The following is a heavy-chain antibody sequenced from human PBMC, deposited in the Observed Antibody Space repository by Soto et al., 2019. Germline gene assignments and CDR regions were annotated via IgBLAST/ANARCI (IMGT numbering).Heavy chain of an antibody. CDR1: GFTFSSYA. CDR2: ISYDGSNK. V-gene: IGHV3-30-3*01. J-gene: IGHJ6*02. CDR3: ASAITMVRGVIPHYGMDV. D-gene: IGHD3-10*01. Sequence: GGSLRLSCAASGFTFSSYAMHWVRQAPGKGLEWVAVISYDGSNKYYADSVKGRFTISRDNSKNTLYLQMNSLRAEDTAVYYCASAITMVRGVIPHYGMDVWGQGTTVTVSS.